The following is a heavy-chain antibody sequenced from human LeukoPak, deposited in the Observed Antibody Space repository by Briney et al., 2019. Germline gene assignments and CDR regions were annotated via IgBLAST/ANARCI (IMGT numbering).Heavy chain of an antibody. Sequence: GGSLRLSCAASGFTFSSYSMNWVRQAPGKGLEWVSSISSSSSYIYYADSVKGRFTISRGNAKNSLYLQMNSLRAEDTAVYYCARDLAQYTARGWFDPWGQGTLVTVSS. CDR3: ARDLAQYTARGWFDP. CDR2: ISSSSSYI. J-gene: IGHJ5*02. CDR1: GFTFSSYS. D-gene: IGHD2-2*02. V-gene: IGHV3-21*01.